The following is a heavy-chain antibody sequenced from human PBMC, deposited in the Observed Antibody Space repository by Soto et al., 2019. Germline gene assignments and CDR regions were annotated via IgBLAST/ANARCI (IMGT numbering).Heavy chain of an antibody. D-gene: IGHD1-26*01. CDR1: GYTFTSYA. CDR2: INAGNGNT. Sequence: ASVKVSCKASGYTFTSYAMHWVRQAPGQRLEWMGWINAGNGNTKYSQKFQGRVTITRDTSASTAYMELSSLRSEDTAVYYCARASGSHYDYGRFDYWGQGTLVTVSS. V-gene: IGHV1-3*01. CDR3: ARASGSHYDYGRFDY. J-gene: IGHJ4*02.